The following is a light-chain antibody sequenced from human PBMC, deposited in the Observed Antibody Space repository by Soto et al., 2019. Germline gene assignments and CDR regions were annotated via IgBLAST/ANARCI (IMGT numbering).Light chain of an antibody. V-gene: IGLV2-14*01. CDR2: EVS. CDR1: SSDVGGYNY. CDR3: SSYTTSSTLVV. Sequence: QSVLTQPASVSGSPGQSITISCTGTSSDVGGYNYVSWYQQHPGKAPKVMIYEVSHRPSGVSDRFSGSKSGNTASLTISGLQAEDEADYYCSSYTTSSTLVVLGGGTKLTVL. J-gene: IGLJ2*01.